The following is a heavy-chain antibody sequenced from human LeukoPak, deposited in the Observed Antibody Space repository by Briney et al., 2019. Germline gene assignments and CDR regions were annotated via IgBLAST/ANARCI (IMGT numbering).Heavy chain of an antibody. Sequence: SSETLSLTCTVSGGSISSGDYYWSWIRQPPGKGLEWIGYIYYSGSTYYNPSLKSRVTISVDTSKNQFSLKLSSVTAADTAVYYCARVPRYCSSTSCYLVWFDPWGQGTLVTVSS. CDR1: GGSISSGDYY. CDR2: IYYSGST. D-gene: IGHD2-2*01. V-gene: IGHV4-30-4*08. CDR3: ARVPRYCSSTSCYLVWFDP. J-gene: IGHJ5*02.